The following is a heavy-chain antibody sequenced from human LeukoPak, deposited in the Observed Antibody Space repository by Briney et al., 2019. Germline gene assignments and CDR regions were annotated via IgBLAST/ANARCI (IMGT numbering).Heavy chain of an antibody. V-gene: IGHV3-20*04. CDR3: VRRGYDFLSSYYSAHYYYMDV. Sequence: GGSLRLSCAASGFTFDDYGMSWVRQAPGKGLEWVSGIRWNAGSTRYADSVKGRFTISRDNAKNSLYLQMNSLRAEDTALYYCVRRGYDFLSSYYSAHYYYMDVWGKGTTVTVSS. CDR1: GFTFDDYG. J-gene: IGHJ6*03. CDR2: IRWNAGST. D-gene: IGHD3-3*01.